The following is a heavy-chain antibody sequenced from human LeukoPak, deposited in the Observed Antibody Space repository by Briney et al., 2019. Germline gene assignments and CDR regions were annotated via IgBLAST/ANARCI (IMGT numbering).Heavy chain of an antibody. Sequence: GGSLRLSCAASGFTFSSYGMHWVRQAPGKGLEWEAVISYDGSNKYYADSVKGRFTISRDNSKNTLYLQMNSLRAEDTAVYYCAKDHVEMATSFGDYWGQGTLVTVSS. D-gene: IGHD5-24*01. CDR3: AKDHVEMATSFGDY. CDR1: GFTFSSYG. CDR2: ISYDGSNK. V-gene: IGHV3-30*18. J-gene: IGHJ4*02.